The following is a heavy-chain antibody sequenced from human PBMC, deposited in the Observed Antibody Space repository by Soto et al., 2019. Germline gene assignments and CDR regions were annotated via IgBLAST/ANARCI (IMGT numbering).Heavy chain of an antibody. CDR1: GFTFSNFE. CDR3: AKDSNKYSSSLRGRYFDY. J-gene: IGHJ4*02. CDR2: ISGGGSNT. V-gene: IGHV3-23*04. D-gene: IGHD4-4*01. Sequence: EVQLVESGGNLVQPGGSLRLSCAASGFTFSNFEMHWVRQAPGKGLEWVSGISGGGSNTFYADSVKGRFTISRDNSKNTLLLQMNSLGAEDTAVYYCAKDSNKYSSSLRGRYFDYWGQGIGVTVSS.